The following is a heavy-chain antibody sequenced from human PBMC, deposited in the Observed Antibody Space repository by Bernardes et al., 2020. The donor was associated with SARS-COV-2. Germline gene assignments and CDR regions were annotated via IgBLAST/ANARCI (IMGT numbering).Heavy chain of an antibody. CDR1: GFTFSSYW. J-gene: IGHJ4*02. V-gene: IGHV3-7*03. CDR2: IKQDGSEK. Sequence: GSLRLSCAASGFTFSSYWMSWVRQAPGKGLEWVANIKQDGSEKYYVDSVKGRFTISRDNVKNSLDLQMNDLRPEDTAFYYCAKDRATIVRGVFDSWGQGVLVTVSS. D-gene: IGHD3-10*01. CDR3: AKDRATIVRGVFDS.